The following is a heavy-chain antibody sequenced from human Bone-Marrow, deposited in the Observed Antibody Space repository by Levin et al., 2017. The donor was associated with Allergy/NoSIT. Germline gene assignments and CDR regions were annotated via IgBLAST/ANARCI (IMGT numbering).Heavy chain of an antibody. CDR3: ARINCGGNCYGRDWYFDL. Sequence: GGSLRLSCEASGFTFSSYWIHWDRQLPGKGPMWVSRIDGDGTTTHYADSVEGRFTISRDNAENTVYLQMNSLRADDTAVYYCARINCGGNCYGRDWYFDLWGRGTLVTVSS. CDR2: IDGDGTTT. V-gene: IGHV3-74*01. CDR1: GFTFSSYW. J-gene: IGHJ2*01. D-gene: IGHD2-21*02.